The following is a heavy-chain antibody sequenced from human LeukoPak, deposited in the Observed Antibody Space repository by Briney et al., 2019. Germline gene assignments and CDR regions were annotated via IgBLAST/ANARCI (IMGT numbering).Heavy chain of an antibody. CDR1: GYTFTSYY. CDR2: INPSGETT. V-gene: IGHV1-46*01. D-gene: IGHD3-22*01. J-gene: IGHJ4*02. Sequence: ASVKVSCKASGYTFTSYYMHWVRQAPGQGLEWMGVINPSGETTNYAQKFQGRVTMTRDTSTSTVYMELSSLRSEDTAVYYCARGSTPSYYYDSSGHFDYWGQGTLVTVSS. CDR3: ARGSTPSYYYDSSGHFDY.